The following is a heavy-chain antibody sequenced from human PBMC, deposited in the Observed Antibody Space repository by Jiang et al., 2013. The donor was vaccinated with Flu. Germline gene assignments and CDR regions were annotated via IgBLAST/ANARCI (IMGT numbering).Heavy chain of an antibody. J-gene: IGHJ5*02. Sequence: KVSCKASGYTFTSYDINWVRQATGQGLEWMGWMNPNSGNTGYAQKFQGRVTMTRNTSISTAYMELSSLRSEDTAVYYCARGRMVRGSLRWFDPWGQGTLVTVSS. CDR1: GYTFTSYD. CDR2: MNPNSGNT. V-gene: IGHV1-8*01. D-gene: IGHD3-10*01. CDR3: ARGRMVRGSLRWFDP.